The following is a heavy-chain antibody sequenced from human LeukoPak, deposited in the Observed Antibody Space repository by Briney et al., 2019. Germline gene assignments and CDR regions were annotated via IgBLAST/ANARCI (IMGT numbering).Heavy chain of an antibody. CDR1: GYTFTGYY. V-gene: IGHV1-2*02. CDR2: INPNSGGT. Sequence: GASVKVSCKASGYTFTGYYMHWVRQAPGQGLEWMGWINPNSGGTNYAQKFQGRVTMTRDTSISTAYMELSRLRSDDTAVYYCARDGGSSGWLVGATFDYWGQGTLVTVSS. CDR3: ARDGGSSGWLVGATFDY. D-gene: IGHD1-26*01. J-gene: IGHJ4*02.